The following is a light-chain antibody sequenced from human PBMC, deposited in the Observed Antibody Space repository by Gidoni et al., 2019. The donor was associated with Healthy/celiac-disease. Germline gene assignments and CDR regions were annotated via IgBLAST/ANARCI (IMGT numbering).Light chain of an antibody. CDR2: DAS. CDR1: QDISNY. J-gene: IGKJ4*01. CDR3: QQYDNLPPHT. Sequence: DIQMTQSPSSLSASVGDRVTITCQASQDISNYLNWYQQKPGKAPKLLIYDASNLETVVPSRFSGSGSGTDFTFTISSLQPEDIATYYCQQYDNLPPHTFGGGTKVEIK. V-gene: IGKV1-33*01.